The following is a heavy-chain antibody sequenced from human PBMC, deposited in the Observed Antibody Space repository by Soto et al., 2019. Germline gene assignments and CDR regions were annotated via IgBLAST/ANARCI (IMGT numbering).Heavy chain of an antibody. CDR3: ARDRRGVVVATNWFDP. J-gene: IGHJ5*02. D-gene: IGHD2-15*01. V-gene: IGHV3-30-3*01. CDR1: GFTFSSYA. CDR2: ISYDGSNK. Sequence: QVQLAESGGGVVQPGRSLRLSCAASGFTFSSYAMHWVRQAPGKGLEWVAVISYDGSNKYYADSVKGRFTISRDNSKNTLYLQMNSLRAEDTAVYYCARDRRGVVVATNWFDPWGQGTLVTVSS.